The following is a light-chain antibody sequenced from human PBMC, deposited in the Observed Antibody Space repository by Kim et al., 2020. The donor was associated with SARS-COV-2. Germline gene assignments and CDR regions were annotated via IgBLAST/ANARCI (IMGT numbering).Light chain of an antibody. Sequence: GQRVTRSCSGSSSNIGRNFVSWYQQFPGTAPKFLIYENNQRPSGVPDRFSGSKSGTSASLAISGLRSEDEADYYCTAWDDSLSGRVFGGGTQLTVL. CDR3: TAWDDSLSGRV. CDR1: SSNIGRNF. V-gene: IGLV1-47*01. J-gene: IGLJ3*02. CDR2: ENN.